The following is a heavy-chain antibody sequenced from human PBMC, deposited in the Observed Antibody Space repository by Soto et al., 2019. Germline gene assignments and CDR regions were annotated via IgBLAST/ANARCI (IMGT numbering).Heavy chain of an antibody. D-gene: IGHD2-15*01. V-gene: IGHV1-69*13. Sequence: SVKVSCKASGGTFSSYAISWVRQAPGQGLEWMGGIIPIFGTANYAQKFQGRVTITADESTSTAYMELSSLRSEDTAVYYCASWCSGGSCYGDQYFQHWGQGTLVTVSS. CDR2: IIPIFGTA. J-gene: IGHJ1*01. CDR1: GGTFSSYA. CDR3: ASWCSGGSCYGDQYFQH.